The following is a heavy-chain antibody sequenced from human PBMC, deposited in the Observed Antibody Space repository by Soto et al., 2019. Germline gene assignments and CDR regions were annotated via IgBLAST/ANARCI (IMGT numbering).Heavy chain of an antibody. CDR3: ARDWGYDSSGYPHPAGWFAP. V-gene: IGHV1-2*02. D-gene: IGHD3-22*01. Sequence: ASVKVSCKASGYTFTGYYMHWVRQAPGQGLEWMGWINPNSGGTNYAQKFQGRVTMTRDTSISTAYMELSRLRSDDTAVYYCARDWGYDSSGYPHPAGWFAPWGQGTLVTVS. CDR2: INPNSGGT. CDR1: GYTFTGYY. J-gene: IGHJ5*02.